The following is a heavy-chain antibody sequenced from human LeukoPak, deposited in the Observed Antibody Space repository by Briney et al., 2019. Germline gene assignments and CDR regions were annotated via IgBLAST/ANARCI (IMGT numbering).Heavy chain of an antibody. J-gene: IGHJ3*02. V-gene: IGHV3-21*01. CDR1: GFTFSSYS. Sequence: GGSLRLSCAASGFTFSSYSMNWVRQAPGKGLEWVSSISSSSSYIYYADSVKGRFTISRDNAKNSLYLQMNSLRAEDTAVYYCARKIAARAAFDIWGQGTMVTVSS. CDR2: ISSSSSYI. D-gene: IGHD6-6*01. CDR3: ARKIAARAAFDI.